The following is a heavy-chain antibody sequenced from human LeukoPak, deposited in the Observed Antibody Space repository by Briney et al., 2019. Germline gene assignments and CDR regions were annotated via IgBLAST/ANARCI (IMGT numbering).Heavy chain of an antibody. V-gene: IGHV3-23*01. CDR3: AKDLDCSSTSCYAVGYFQH. CDR2: ICGSDGST. CDR1: GFTFSSYA. J-gene: IGHJ1*01. Sequence: PGGSLRLSCAASGFTFSSYAMSWVRPAPGKGREWVSAICGSDGSTYYADSVKGRFTISRDNSKNPLYLQMNNLRAEDTGVYYCAKDLDCSSTSCYAVGYFQHWGQGTLVTVSS. D-gene: IGHD2-2*01.